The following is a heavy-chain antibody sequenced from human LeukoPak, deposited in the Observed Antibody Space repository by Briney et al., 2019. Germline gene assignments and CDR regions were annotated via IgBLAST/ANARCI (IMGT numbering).Heavy chain of an antibody. CDR2: INPNSGGT. J-gene: IGHJ4*02. Sequence: RASVKVSCKASGYTFTGYYIHWVRQAPGQGLEWMGWINPNSGGTNYAQKFQGRVTMTRDTSITTAYMELSRLRSDDTAVYYCARGGVDIVATIGSYYFDYWGRGTLVTVSS. V-gene: IGHV1-2*02. CDR3: ARGGVDIVATIGSYYFDY. D-gene: IGHD5-12*01. CDR1: GYTFTGYY.